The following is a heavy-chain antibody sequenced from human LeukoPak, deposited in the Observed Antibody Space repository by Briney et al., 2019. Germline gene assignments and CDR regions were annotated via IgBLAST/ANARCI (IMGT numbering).Heavy chain of an antibody. V-gene: IGHV3-7*03. CDR3: ARIIKYSNGWYNFDY. J-gene: IGHJ4*02. Sequence: GGSPRLSCAASGFSISSYWMSWVRQAPGKGLEWVANIKQDGSEKYYVDSLKGRFTISRDNAKNSLYLQMDSLRAEDTAVYYCARIIKYSNGWYNFDYWGQGTLVTVSS. D-gene: IGHD6-19*01. CDR2: IKQDGSEK. CDR1: GFSISSYW.